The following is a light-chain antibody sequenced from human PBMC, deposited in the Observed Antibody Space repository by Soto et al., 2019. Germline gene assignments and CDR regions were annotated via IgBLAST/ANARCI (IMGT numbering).Light chain of an antibody. V-gene: IGKV3-20*01. CDR2: GAS. CDR1: QKVNRGY. Sequence: EIVWTQSQGTLSLSPGERATLSCRASQKVNRGYLAWYQQKAGQAPRLLIFGASSRATGIPDRLSGSGSGPHFTLTISRLEPEDCPVYYCQQYGSSPRTFGQGNKLEIK. CDR3: QQYGSSPRT. J-gene: IGKJ2*01.